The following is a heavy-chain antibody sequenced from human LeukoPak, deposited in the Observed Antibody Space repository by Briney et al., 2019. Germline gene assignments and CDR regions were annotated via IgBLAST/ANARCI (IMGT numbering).Heavy chain of an antibody. D-gene: IGHD3-10*01. Sequence: SETLSLTCTVSGGSISSGDYYWSWIRQPPGKGLEWIGYIYYSGSTYYNPSLKSRVTISVDTSKNQFSLKLSSVTAADTAVYYCARLTMVRGVIAYFDCWGQGTLVTVSS. CDR3: ARLTMVRGVIAYFDC. CDR2: IYYSGST. V-gene: IGHV4-30-4*01. CDR1: GGSISSGDYY. J-gene: IGHJ4*02.